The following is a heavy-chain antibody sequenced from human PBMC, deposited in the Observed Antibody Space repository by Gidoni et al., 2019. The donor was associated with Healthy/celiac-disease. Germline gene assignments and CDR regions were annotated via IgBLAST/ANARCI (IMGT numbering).Heavy chain of an antibody. Sequence: QLQLQESGPGLVKPSETLSLTCTSSSGPIISITYYWAWIGQPPGKGLEWIGSIYYSGSTYYNPSLKSRVTISVDTSKNQFSLKLSSVTAADTAVYYCARFAIVLMVRRGYYFDYWGQGTLVTVSS. V-gene: IGHV4-39*01. J-gene: IGHJ4*02. CDR3: ARFAIVLMVRRGYYFDY. CDR1: SGPIISITYY. CDR2: IYYSGST. D-gene: IGHD2-8*01.